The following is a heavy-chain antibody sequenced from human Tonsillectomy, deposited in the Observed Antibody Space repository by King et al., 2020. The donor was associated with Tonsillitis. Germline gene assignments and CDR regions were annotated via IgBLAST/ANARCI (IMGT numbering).Heavy chain of an antibody. CDR3: ARDVGVAVAAT. J-gene: IGHJ5*02. V-gene: IGHV1-69*01. D-gene: IGHD6-19*01. Sequence: VQLVESGAEVKKPGSSVTVSCTASGGTFSSYAISWVRQAPGHGLEWMGGIIPIFATANYAQKFQGRVTITADEFTSTAYMELRSLRSEDTAVYYCARDVGVAVAATWGQGTLVTVSS. CDR2: IIPIFATA. CDR1: GGTFSSYA.